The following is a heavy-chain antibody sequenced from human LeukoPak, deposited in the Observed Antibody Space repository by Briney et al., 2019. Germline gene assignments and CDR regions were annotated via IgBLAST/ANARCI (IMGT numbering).Heavy chain of an antibody. CDR2: MNPNSGNT. CDR3: ARVIAVAGTNYYYYYMDV. J-gene: IGHJ6*03. CDR1: GYTFTSYD. V-gene: IGHV1-8*01. D-gene: IGHD6-19*01. Sequence: ASVKVSCKASGYTFTSYDINWVRHATGQGLEWMGWMNPNSGNTGYAQKFQGRVTMTRNTSISTAYMELSSLRSEDTAVYYCARVIAVAGTNYYYYYMDVWGKGTTVTVSS.